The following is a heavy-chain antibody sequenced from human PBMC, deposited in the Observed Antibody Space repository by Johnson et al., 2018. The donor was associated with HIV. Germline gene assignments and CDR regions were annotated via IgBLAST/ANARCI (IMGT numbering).Heavy chain of an antibody. CDR3: AKDISGTTFAFDI. CDR1: GFTFDDYD. V-gene: IGHV3-20*04. D-gene: IGHD1-7*01. J-gene: IGHJ3*02. Sequence: VQLVESGGGVVRPGGSLRLSCAASGFTFDDYDMSWVRQVPGKGLEWVSGITWNGGSTGYADSVQGRFPISRDNSKNSLYLQMNSLRAEDTALYYCAKDISGTTFAFDIWGQGTMVTVSS. CDR2: ITWNGGST.